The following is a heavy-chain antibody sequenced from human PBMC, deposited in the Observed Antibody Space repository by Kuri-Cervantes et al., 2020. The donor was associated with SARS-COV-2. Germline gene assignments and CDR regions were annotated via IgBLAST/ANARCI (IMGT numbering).Heavy chain of an antibody. CDR1: GFTFSSYA. J-gene: IGHJ4*02. CDR3: AKAGKEEGYCSSTSCYLDSDY. D-gene: IGHD2-2*01. V-gene: IGHV3-23*01. CDR2: ISGSGGST. Sequence: GGSLRLSCAASGFTFSSYAMSWVRQAPGKGLEWVSAISGSGGSTYYADSVKGRFTISRDNSKNTLYLQMNSLRAEDTAVYYCAKAGKEEGYCSSTSCYLDSDYWGQGTLVTVSS.